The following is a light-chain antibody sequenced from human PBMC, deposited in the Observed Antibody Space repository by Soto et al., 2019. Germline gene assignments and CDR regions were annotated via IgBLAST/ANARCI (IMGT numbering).Light chain of an antibody. V-gene: IGLV2-23*01. CDR1: SSDVGSYNL. CDR2: EGS. CDR3: CSYAGCSTVV. J-gene: IGLJ2*01. Sequence: QSALTQPASVSGSPGQSITISCTGTSSDVGSYNLVSWYQHHPGKAPKLMIYEGSKRPSGVSNRFSGSKSGNTASLTISGLQAEDEADYYCCSYAGCSTVVFGGGTKVTVL.